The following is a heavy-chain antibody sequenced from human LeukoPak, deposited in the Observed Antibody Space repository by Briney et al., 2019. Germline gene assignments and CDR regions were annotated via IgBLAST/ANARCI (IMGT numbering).Heavy chain of an antibody. D-gene: IGHD3-10*01. Sequence: GGSLRLSCAASGFTVSSYYMTWVRQAPGKGLEWVSVMYSGGSTYYADSVKGRVAISRDNSQNTVFLQMNSVRVEDTAVYYCARVWSMIREYVEYWGQGTLVTVSS. CDR1: GFTVSSYY. CDR3: ARVWSMIREYVEY. CDR2: MYSGGST. J-gene: IGHJ4*02. V-gene: IGHV3-66*01.